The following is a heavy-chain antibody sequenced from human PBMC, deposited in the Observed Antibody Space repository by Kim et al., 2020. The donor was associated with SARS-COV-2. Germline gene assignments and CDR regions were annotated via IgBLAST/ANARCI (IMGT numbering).Heavy chain of an antibody. CDR1: GFTFSSYS. CDR3: ARDLGFGELPRNYYYYGMDV. Sequence: GGSLRLSCAASGFTFSSYSMNWVRQAPGKGLEWVSSISSSSSYIYYADSVKGRFTISRDNAKNSLYLQMNSLRAEDTAVYYCARDLGFGELPRNYYYYGMDVWGQGTTVTVSS. D-gene: IGHD3-10*01. J-gene: IGHJ6*02. V-gene: IGHV3-21*01. CDR2: ISSSSSYI.